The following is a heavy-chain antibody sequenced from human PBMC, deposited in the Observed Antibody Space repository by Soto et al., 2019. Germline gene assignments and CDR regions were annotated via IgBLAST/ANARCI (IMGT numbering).Heavy chain of an antibody. CDR1: GFTFNRYW. Sequence: EVQLVESGGGLVQPGGSLRLSCAASGFTFNRYWMKCVRQAPGRGLEWMGNINQDGSEKHYVDSVKGRFTISRDNAKDSVYLQMNSLKAEDTAMYYCARGGYDYSNPFDYWGQGTLVTVSS. CDR2: INQDGSEK. D-gene: IGHD4-4*01. J-gene: IGHJ4*02. CDR3: ARGGYDYSNPFDY. V-gene: IGHV3-7*04.